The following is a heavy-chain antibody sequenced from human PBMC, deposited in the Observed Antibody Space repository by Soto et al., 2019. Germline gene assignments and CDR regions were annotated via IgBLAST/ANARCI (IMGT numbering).Heavy chain of an antibody. V-gene: IGHV4-31*03. J-gene: IGHJ4*02. D-gene: IGHD6-13*01. CDR3: ARALSSSWPFDY. CDR2: IYYSGST. CDR1: GGSISSGGYY. Sequence: SETLSLTCTVSGGSISSGGYYWSWIRQHPGKGLEWIGYIYYSGSTYYNPSLKSRVTISVDTSKNQFSLKLSSVTAADTAVYYCARALSSSWPFDYWGQGTLVTVSS.